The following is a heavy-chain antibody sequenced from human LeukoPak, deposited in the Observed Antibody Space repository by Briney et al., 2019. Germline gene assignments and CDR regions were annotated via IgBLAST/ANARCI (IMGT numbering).Heavy chain of an antibody. V-gene: IGHV3-21*01. CDR2: ISSSSSYI. D-gene: IGHD3-16*02. CDR1: GFTFSSYS. Sequence: GGSLRLSCAASGFTFSSYSMNWVRQAPGKGLEWVSSISSSSSYIYYADSVKGRFTISRDNAKNSLYLQMNSLRAEDTAVYYCARDLKLRLGELSLDRYFDYWGQGTLVTVSS. CDR3: ARDLKLRLGELSLDRYFDY. J-gene: IGHJ4*02.